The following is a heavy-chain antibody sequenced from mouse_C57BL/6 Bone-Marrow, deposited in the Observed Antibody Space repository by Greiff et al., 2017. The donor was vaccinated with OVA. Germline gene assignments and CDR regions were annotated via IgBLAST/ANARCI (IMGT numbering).Heavy chain of an antibody. CDR1: GFTFSDYG. D-gene: IGHD4-1*01. J-gene: IGHJ3*01. CDR2: ISSGSSTI. CDR3: ARSTLWDGWFAY. Sequence: EVQLQESGGGLVKPGGSLKLSCAASGFTFSDYGMHWVRQAPEKGLEWVAYISSGSSTIYYADTVKGRFTISRDNAKNTLFLQMNSLRSEDTAMYYCARSTLWDGWFAYWGQGTLVTVSA. V-gene: IGHV5-17*01.